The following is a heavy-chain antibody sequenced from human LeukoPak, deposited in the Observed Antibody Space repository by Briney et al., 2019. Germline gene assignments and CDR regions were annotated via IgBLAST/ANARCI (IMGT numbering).Heavy chain of an antibody. CDR2: IYYSGST. V-gene: IGHV4-59*08. CDR3: ASSMITFGGVIVYFDY. J-gene: IGHJ4*02. CDR1: GGSISSYY. Sequence: SETLSLTCTVSGGSISSYYWSWIRQPPGKGPEWIGYIYYSGSTNYNPSLKSRVTISVDTSKNQFSLKLSSVTAADTAVYYCASSMITFGGVIVYFDYWGQGTLVTVSS. D-gene: IGHD3-16*02.